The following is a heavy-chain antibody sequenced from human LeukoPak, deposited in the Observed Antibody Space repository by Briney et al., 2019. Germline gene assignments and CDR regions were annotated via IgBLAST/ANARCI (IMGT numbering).Heavy chain of an antibody. J-gene: IGHJ4*02. V-gene: IGHV3-23*01. Sequence: GGSLRLSCAASGFTFSSYAMSWVRQAPGKGLEWVSAISGSGGSTYYADSMKGRFTISRDNSKNTLYLQMNSLRAEDTAVYYCAKLGAVAVAFDYWGQGTLVTVSS. CDR2: ISGSGGST. D-gene: IGHD6-19*01. CDR3: AKLGAVAVAFDY. CDR1: GFTFSSYA.